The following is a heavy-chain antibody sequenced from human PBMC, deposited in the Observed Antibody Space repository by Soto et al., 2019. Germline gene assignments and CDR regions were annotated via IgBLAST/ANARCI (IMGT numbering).Heavy chain of an antibody. D-gene: IGHD3-3*01. CDR2: ISAYNGNT. CDR1: GYTFTSYG. J-gene: IGHJ4*02. Sequence: AASVKVSCKASGYTFTSYGISWVRQAPGQGLEWMGWISAYNGNTNYAQKLQGRVTMTTDTSTSTAYMELRSLRSDDTAVYYCARVRRGMYYDFWSGYLDYWGQGTLVTVSS. V-gene: IGHV1-18*01. CDR3: ARVRRGMYYDFWSGYLDY.